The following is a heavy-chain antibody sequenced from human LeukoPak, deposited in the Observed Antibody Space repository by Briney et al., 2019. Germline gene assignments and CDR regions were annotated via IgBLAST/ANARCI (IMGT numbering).Heavy chain of an antibody. CDR2: ISYYAYIK. V-gene: IGHV3-30*18. CDR3: AKDAYFDTRGYPEY. J-gene: IGHJ4*02. Sequence: GGSLRLSCAASGFTFSNYGIHWVRQAPGKGLEWVALISYYAYIKYYADSVKGRFTVPRDNSKNTVYLQVNSLRTEDTAVYYCAKDAYFDTRGYPEYWGQGTLVTVSS. CDR1: GFTFSNYG. D-gene: IGHD3-22*01.